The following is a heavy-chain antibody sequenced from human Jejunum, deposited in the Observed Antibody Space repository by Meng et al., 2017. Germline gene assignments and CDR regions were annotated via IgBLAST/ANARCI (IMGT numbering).Heavy chain of an antibody. CDR2: IYYRGNT. J-gene: IGHJ4*02. D-gene: IGHD6-13*01. Sequence: HLQLHGSGPGLVKPSETLPLTFTVSGGSISSTNSFWGWIRQPPGKGLEWIGSIYYRGNTHYNPPFKSRLTISVDTSKNQFSLKLTSVTAADTAVYYCARGGFFEAAAANLIDSWGQGTLVTVSS. CDR3: ARGGFFEAAAANLIDS. CDR1: GGSISSTNSF. V-gene: IGHV4-39*07.